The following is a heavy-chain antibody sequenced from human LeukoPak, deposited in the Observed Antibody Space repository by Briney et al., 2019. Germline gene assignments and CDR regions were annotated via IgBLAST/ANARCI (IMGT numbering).Heavy chain of an antibody. CDR1: GFTFSSYG. CDR3: AKLYGVVGPTTTDY. J-gene: IGHJ4*02. V-gene: IGHV3-30*18. D-gene: IGHD1-26*01. Sequence: GGSLRLSCAASGFTFSSYGMHWVRQAPGKGLEWVAVISYDGSKEYYADSVKGRSTISRDNSKNTLYLQMNSLRAEDTAVYYCAKLYGVVGPTTTDYWGQGTLVTVSS. CDR2: ISYDGSKE.